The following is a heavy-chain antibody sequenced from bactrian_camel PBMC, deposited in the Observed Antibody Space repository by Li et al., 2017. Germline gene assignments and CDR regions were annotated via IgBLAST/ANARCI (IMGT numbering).Heavy chain of an antibody. CDR1: GFIRNSAC. V-gene: IGHV3-2*01. J-gene: IGHJ4*01. CDR3: AAYGGLAY. D-gene: IGHD1*01. CDR2: IFTASGNT. Sequence: HVQLVESGGDSVQAGGSLTISCTATAATGFIRNSACMAWFRRAPGKAREGIARIFTASGNTYYIDSVKGRFTVSRDSAKNTVYLQMGSLKTEDTGVYYCAAYGGLAYWGQGTQVTVS.